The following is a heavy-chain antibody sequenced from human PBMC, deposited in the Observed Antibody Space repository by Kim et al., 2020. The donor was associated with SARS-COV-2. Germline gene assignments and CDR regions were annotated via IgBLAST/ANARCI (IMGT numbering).Heavy chain of an antibody. D-gene: IGHD2-21*01. Sequence: DPGKGRFTIPRDNSKNSLDLKMNSLRAEETAVYYCARDCGGDCSTADAFDVWGQGTMVTVSS. CDR3: ARDCGGDCSTADAFDV. J-gene: IGHJ3*01. V-gene: IGHV3-11*01.